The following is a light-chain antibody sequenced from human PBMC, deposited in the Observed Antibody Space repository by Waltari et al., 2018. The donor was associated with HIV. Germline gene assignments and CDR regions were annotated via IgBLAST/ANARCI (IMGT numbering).Light chain of an antibody. Sequence: DIVMTQTPLSLSVTLGRLASIPCKPSQSLLHSDGKTYLLWYLQKPGQSRQLLIYELSHRFSGVPDRFSGSGSGTDFTLKISRVEAEDVGVYYCMQSIQLPLTFGGGTKVEIK. J-gene: IGKJ4*01. V-gene: IGKV2D-29*02. CDR1: QSLLHSDGKTY. CDR2: ELS. CDR3: MQSIQLPLT.